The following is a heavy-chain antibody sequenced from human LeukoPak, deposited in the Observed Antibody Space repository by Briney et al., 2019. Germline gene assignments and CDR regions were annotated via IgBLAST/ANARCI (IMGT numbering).Heavy chain of an antibody. CDR2: INPDGRDT. CDR3: TSWGDTTAEYFQR. Sequence: GGSLRLSCVVSGFTFNRCWMNWVRQAPGKGLEWVAHINPDGRDTYYVDSVKGRFTISRDNAQNSMYLQMNSLRVEDTVVYYCTSWGDTTAEYFQRWGQGTLVTVSS. CDR1: GFTFNRCW. J-gene: IGHJ1*01. D-gene: IGHD2-21*02. V-gene: IGHV3-7*01.